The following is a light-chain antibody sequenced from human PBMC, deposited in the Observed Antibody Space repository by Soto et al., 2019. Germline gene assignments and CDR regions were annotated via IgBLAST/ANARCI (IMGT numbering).Light chain of an antibody. CDR3: QKYNRAPLT. V-gene: IGKV1-27*01. J-gene: IGKJ4*01. CDR2: ATS. CDR1: QGIAPY. Sequence: DVQMTQSPSSLSAFVGDRVTITCRASQGIAPYLAWFQQKPGKVPKLLIYATSTLQSGVPSRFSGSGSGTDFTLTINSRQPEDVGTYYCQKYNRAPLTFGGGTKVEIK.